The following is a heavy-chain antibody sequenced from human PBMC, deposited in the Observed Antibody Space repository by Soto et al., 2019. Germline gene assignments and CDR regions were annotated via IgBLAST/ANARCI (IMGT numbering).Heavy chain of an antibody. CDR2: ISSSSSYI. J-gene: IGHJ3*02. CDR3: ASMPLLGTSRRANAFDI. D-gene: IGHD2-2*01. CDR1: GFTFSSYS. Sequence: EVQLVESGGGLVKPGGSLRLSCAASGFTFSSYSMNWVRQAPGKGLEWVSSISSSSSYIYYADSVKGRFTISRDNAKNSLYLQMNSLRAEDTAVYYCASMPLLGTSRRANAFDIWGQGTMVTVSS. V-gene: IGHV3-21*01.